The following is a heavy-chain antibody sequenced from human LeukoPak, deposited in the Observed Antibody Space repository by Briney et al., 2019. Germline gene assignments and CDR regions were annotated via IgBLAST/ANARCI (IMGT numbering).Heavy chain of an antibody. Sequence: PSETLSLTCTVSGGSISSYYWSRIRQPPGKGLEWIGYIYYSGSTNYNPSLESRVTISVDTSKNQFSLKLSSVTAADTAVYYCARGKVDTAMVKRGYYYYYMDVWGKGTTVTVSS. CDR3: ARGKVDTAMVKRGYYYYYMDV. V-gene: IGHV4-59*01. CDR1: GGSISSYY. CDR2: IYYSGST. D-gene: IGHD5-18*01. J-gene: IGHJ6*03.